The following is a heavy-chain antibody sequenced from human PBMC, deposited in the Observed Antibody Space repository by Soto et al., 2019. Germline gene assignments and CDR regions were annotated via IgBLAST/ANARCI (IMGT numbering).Heavy chain of an antibody. CDR3: ARALRGIAVAGSNGREDY. J-gene: IGHJ4*02. V-gene: IGHV3-30-3*01. CDR2: ISYDGSNK. Sequence: GGSLRLSCAASGFTFSSYAMHWVRQAPGKGLEWVAVISYDGSNKYYADSVKGRFTISRDNSKNTLYLQMNSLRAEDTAVYYCARALRGIAVAGSNGREDYWGQGTLVTVSS. D-gene: IGHD6-19*01. CDR1: GFTFSSYA.